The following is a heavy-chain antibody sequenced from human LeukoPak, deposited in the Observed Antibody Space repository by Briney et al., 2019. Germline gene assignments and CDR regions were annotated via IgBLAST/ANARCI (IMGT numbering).Heavy chain of an antibody. Sequence: PGGSLRLSCAASGFTFSSYSMNCVRQAPGKGLEWVSSISSSSSYIYYADSVKGRFTISRDNAKNPLYLQMNSLRAEDTAVYYCARAPRIAAAGTDYYYMGVWGKGTTVTVSS. CDR1: GFTFSSYS. CDR3: ARAPRIAAAGTDYYYMGV. V-gene: IGHV3-21*01. CDR2: ISSSSSYI. J-gene: IGHJ6*03. D-gene: IGHD6-13*01.